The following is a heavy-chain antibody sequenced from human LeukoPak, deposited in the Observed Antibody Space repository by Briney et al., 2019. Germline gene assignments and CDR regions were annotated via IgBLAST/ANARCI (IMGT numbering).Heavy chain of an antibody. CDR1: GGSISSYY. D-gene: IGHD2-2*01. Sequence: SETLSLTCTVSGGSISSYYWSWIRQPAGKGLEWIGRIYTGGSTNYNPSLKSRVTMSVDTSKNQFSLKLSSVTAADTAVYYCARGEGTVVPAVKGVYVDVWGKGTTVTVSS. V-gene: IGHV4-4*07. CDR3: ARGEGTVVPAVKGVYVDV. CDR2: IYTGGST. J-gene: IGHJ6*03.